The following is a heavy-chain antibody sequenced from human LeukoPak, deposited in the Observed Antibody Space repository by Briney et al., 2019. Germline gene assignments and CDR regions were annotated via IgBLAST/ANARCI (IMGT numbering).Heavy chain of an antibody. Sequence: PGRSLRLSCAASGFTFSSYAMHWVRQAPGKGLEWVAVISYDGSNKYYADSVKGRFTISRDNSKNTLYLQMNSLRAEDTAVYYCATLQWLADYWGQGTLVTVSS. V-gene: IGHV3-30-3*01. J-gene: IGHJ4*02. CDR3: ATLQWLADY. CDR1: GFTFSSYA. CDR2: ISYDGSNK. D-gene: IGHD6-19*01.